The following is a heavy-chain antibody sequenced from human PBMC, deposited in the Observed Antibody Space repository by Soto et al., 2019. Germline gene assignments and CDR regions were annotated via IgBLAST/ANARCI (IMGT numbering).Heavy chain of an antibody. V-gene: IGHV3-30*18. D-gene: IGHD2-21*01. CDR3: AKDMGLVSWGQDAFDI. J-gene: IGHJ3*02. Sequence: GGSLRLSCAASGFTFSSYGIHWVRQAPGKGLERVAVISYDGSNKYYADSVKGRFTISRDNSKNTLYLQMDSLRAEDTAVYYCAKDMGLVSWGQDAFDIWGQGTMVTVSS. CDR2: ISYDGSNK. CDR1: GFTFSSYG.